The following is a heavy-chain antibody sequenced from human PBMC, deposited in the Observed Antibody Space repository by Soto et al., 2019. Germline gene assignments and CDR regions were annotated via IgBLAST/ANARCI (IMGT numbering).Heavy chain of an antibody. CDR2: IYSAGST. CDR3: GSATMKVVSPYVLDY. V-gene: IGHV3-53*01. D-gene: IGHD3-22*01. J-gene: IGHJ4*02. CDR1: GFTVSGNY. Sequence: GGSLRLSCAASGFTVSGNYMSWVRQAPGKGLEWVSVIYSAGSTYYADSVKGRFTISRDSSHNTLYLQMNSLRAEDTAVYYCGSATMKVVSPYVLDYWGQGPLVTV.